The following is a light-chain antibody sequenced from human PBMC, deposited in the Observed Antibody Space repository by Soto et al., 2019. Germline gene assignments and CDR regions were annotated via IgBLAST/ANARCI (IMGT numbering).Light chain of an antibody. J-gene: IGKJ1*01. V-gene: IGKV1-5*03. CDR2: KVS. CDR3: QQHKSYPRT. Sequence: DIQMTQFPSTLSASVGDRVTIICRASQSIDSALAWYQQQPGKAPKFLIYKVSILESGVPSRFSGSGSGTEFTLTISSLQPDDFGTYYCQQHKSYPRTFGQGTKVEIK. CDR1: QSIDSA.